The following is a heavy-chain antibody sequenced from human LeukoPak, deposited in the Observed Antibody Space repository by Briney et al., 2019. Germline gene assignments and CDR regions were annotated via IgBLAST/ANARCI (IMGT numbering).Heavy chain of an antibody. CDR1: GFTFSSYG. J-gene: IGHJ5*02. CDR2: IWYDGSNK. CDR3: ATATFYATSGYFPS. V-gene: IGHV3-33*03. D-gene: IGHD3-22*01. Sequence: GGSLRLSCAASGFTFSSYGMHWVRQAPGKGLEWVAVIWYDGSNKYYADSVKGRFTISRDNAKNTLHLQMNSLRDEDTAVYYCATATFYATSGYFPSWGQGTLVTVSS.